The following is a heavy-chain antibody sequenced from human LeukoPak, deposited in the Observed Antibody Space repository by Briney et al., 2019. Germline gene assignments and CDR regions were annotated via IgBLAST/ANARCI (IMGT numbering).Heavy chain of an antibody. CDR2: IYGGGTT. Sequence: GGSLRLSCAASGFTVSSNYMSWVRQAPGKGLEWVSVIYGGGTTYYADSVKGRFTISRDNYKNTLYLQMNSLRAEDTAVYYCAKPPSPRYYYGSGSFPDYWGQGTLVTVSS. CDR1: GFTVSSNY. J-gene: IGHJ4*02. CDR3: AKPPSPRYYYGSGSFPDY. D-gene: IGHD3-10*01. V-gene: IGHV3-53*01.